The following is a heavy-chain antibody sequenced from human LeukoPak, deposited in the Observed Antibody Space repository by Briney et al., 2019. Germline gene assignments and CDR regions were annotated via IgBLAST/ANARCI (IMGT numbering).Heavy chain of an antibody. CDR1: GYIFTRFA. V-gene: IGHV7-4-1*02. J-gene: IGHJ5*01. Sequence: GASVNVSCKASGYIFTRFALNWVRQAPGQGLEWMGWIETNTGTPTYGQGFTGRFVFSLDTSVRTAYVQINSLKAEDTAVYYCARDGNGDLDSWGQGTLVTVSS. CDR3: ARDGNGDLDS. CDR2: IETNTGTP. D-gene: IGHD4-17*01.